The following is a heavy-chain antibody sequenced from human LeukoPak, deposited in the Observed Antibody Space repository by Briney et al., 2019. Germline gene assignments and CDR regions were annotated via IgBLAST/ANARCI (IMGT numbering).Heavy chain of an antibody. CDR3: AKDIGRFPHALDI. D-gene: IGHD1-26*01. Sequence: PGRSLRLSCAASGFTFDDYDMHWVRQAPGKGLEWVSGISWNSGSIGYADSVKGRFTISRDNAKNSLYPKMNSLRAEDTALYYCAKDIGRFPHALDIWGQGTMVTVSS. V-gene: IGHV3-9*01. J-gene: IGHJ3*02. CDR2: ISWNSGSI. CDR1: GFTFDDYD.